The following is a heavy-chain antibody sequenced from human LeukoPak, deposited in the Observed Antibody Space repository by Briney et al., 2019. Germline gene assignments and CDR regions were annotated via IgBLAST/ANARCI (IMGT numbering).Heavy chain of an antibody. J-gene: IGHJ6*02. CDR1: GFTFSSYG. D-gene: IGHD6-13*01. CDR2: IWYDGSNK. Sequence: GGSLRLSCAASGFTFSSYGMHWVRQAPGKGVEWGAVIWYDGSNKYYADSVKGRFTISRDNSKTTLYLQMNSLSAEDTAVYYCARATSGIAAAYYYYYGMDVWGQGTTVTVSS. V-gene: IGHV3-33*01. CDR3: ARATSGIAAAYYYYYGMDV.